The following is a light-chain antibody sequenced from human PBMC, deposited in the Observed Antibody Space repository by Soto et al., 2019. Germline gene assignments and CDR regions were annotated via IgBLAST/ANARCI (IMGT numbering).Light chain of an antibody. CDR3: QPYGSSPVFT. Sequence: EIVLTQSPGTLSLSPGERATLSCRDSRSVSSSYLAWYQQKPGQAPRLLIYGASSRATGIPDRFSGSGSGTDFTLTISRLEPEDFAVYYCQPYGSSPVFTFGPGTKVDIK. V-gene: IGKV3-20*01. J-gene: IGKJ3*01. CDR1: RSVSSSY. CDR2: GAS.